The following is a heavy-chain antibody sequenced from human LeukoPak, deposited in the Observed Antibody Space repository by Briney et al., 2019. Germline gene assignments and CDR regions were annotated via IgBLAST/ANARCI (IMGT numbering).Heavy chain of an antibody. Sequence: SETLSLTCTVSADSISSRFCSWIRQPPGKGLEWIGYIHYSGTTNYNPSLKSRVTISVDTSKKQFSLKLKSVTAADTAVYYCANLHYVSSGSNFDYWGQGTLVTVSS. CDR2: IHYSGTT. CDR3: ANLHYVSSGSNFDY. V-gene: IGHV4-59*11. D-gene: IGHD3-22*01. CDR1: ADSISSRF. J-gene: IGHJ4*02.